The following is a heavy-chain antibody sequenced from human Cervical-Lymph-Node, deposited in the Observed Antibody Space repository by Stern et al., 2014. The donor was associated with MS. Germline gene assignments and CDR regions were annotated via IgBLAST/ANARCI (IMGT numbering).Heavy chain of an antibody. V-gene: IGHV4-28*01. Sequence: QLQLQESGPGLVKPSDTLTLTCAVSGYSISSSNWWGWIRQPPGKGLGWIGYIYYSGSTYYTPSLKSRVTMSVDTSKNQFSLKLSSVTAVDTAVYYCARKGYGGNSIVDYWGQGTLVTVSS. CDR3: ARKGYGGNSIVDY. J-gene: IGHJ4*02. CDR1: GYSISSSNW. CDR2: IYYSGST. D-gene: IGHD4-23*01.